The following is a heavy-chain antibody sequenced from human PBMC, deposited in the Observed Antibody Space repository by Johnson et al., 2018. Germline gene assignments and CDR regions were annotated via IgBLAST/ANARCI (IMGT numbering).Heavy chain of an antibody. CDR2: IWYDGSNK. V-gene: IGHV3-33*01. D-gene: IGHD2-21*02. Sequence: QVQLVQSGGGVVQPGRSLRLSCAASGFTFSSYGMHWVRQAPGKGLEWVAVIWYDGSNKYYADSVKGRFTISRDNSKNTLYLQMNSLRAEDTAGYYGAGDGPHSGGDWMDGWGQGTTVTVSS. J-gene: IGHJ6*02. CDR3: AGDGPHSGGDWMDG. CDR1: GFTFSSYG.